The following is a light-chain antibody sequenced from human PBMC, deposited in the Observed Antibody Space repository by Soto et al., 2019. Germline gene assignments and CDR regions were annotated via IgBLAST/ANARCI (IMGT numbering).Light chain of an antibody. Sequence: EIVMTQSPATLSVSPGESATLSCRASQSVRSNLAWYQQKPGQAPRLLIYGASTRATGIPARFSGSGSGTEFTLTISSLQSEDFATYFCQQTYSPPLTFGGGTNVEI. J-gene: IGKJ4*01. V-gene: IGKV3-15*01. CDR2: GAS. CDR3: QQTYSPPLT. CDR1: QSVRSN.